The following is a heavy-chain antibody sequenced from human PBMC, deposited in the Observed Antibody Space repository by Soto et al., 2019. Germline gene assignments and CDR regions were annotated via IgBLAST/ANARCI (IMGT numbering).Heavy chain of an antibody. Sequence: LPETLSLTCTVSGGSISSYYWSWIRQPPGKGLEWIGYIYYSGSTNYNPSLKSRVTISVDTSKNQFSLKLSSVTAADTAVYYCARHKPGYYGSGSYYRDYYYYYMDVWGKGTTVTVSS. CDR2: IYYSGST. D-gene: IGHD3-10*01. V-gene: IGHV4-59*08. CDR1: GGSISSYY. CDR3: ARHKPGYYGSGSYYRDYYYYYMDV. J-gene: IGHJ6*03.